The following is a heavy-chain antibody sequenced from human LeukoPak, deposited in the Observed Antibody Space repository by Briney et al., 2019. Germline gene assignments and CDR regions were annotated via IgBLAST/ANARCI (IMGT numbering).Heavy chain of an antibody. J-gene: IGHJ5*02. Sequence: EASVKVSCKVSGYTLTELSMHWVRQAPGKGLEWMGGFDPEDGETIYAQKFQGRVTMTEDTSTDTAYMELSSLRSEDTAVYYCATDGCSSTSCYERWFDPWGQGTLVTVSS. CDR1: GYTLTELS. CDR3: ATDGCSSTSCYERWFDP. D-gene: IGHD2-2*01. V-gene: IGHV1-24*01. CDR2: FDPEDGET.